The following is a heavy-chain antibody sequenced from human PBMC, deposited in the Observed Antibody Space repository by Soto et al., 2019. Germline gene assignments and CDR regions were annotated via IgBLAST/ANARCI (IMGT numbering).Heavy chain of an antibody. V-gene: IGHV3-74*01. CDR1: GFPFSHYW. J-gene: IGHJ5*02. Sequence: GGSLRLSCAASGFPFSHYWMHWVRQTPGKGLVWVSRINPAGTITNYADSVEGRFTISRDNADSALFLQMNSLSAEDTAIYYCTSDTSGLRDTWGQGTLVTVS. CDR2: INPAGTIT. CDR3: TSDTSGLRDT. D-gene: IGHD1-1*01.